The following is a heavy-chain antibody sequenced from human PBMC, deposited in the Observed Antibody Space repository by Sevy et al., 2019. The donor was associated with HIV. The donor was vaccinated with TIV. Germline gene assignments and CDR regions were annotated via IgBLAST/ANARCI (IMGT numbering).Heavy chain of an antibody. CDR2: ISHDGSNK. D-gene: IGHD6-19*01. V-gene: IGHV3-30*18. CDR1: GFTFSNYG. CDR3: AKDISGASSSWSFDY. Sequence: GGSLRLSCEASGFTFSNYGMHWVRQAPCKGLEWVAIISHDGSNKYYADSVKGRFTISRDNSKHSLYLQMNSLRPEDKGVYYCAKDISGASSSWSFDYWGQGTLVTVSS. J-gene: IGHJ4*02.